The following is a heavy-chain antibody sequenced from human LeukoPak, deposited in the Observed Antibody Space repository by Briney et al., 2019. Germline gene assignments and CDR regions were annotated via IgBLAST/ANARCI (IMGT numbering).Heavy chain of an antibody. CDR1: GFSVSGYW. Sequence: GGSLRLSCAVSGFSVSGYWMTWVRQAPGKGPEWVASINKDGSEQYYVDSVKGRFTISRDNAKNSLSLQVSSLRAEDTAVYYCTRGGATSSWYWLFWGQGTLVTVSS. CDR2: INKDGSEQ. V-gene: IGHV3-7*01. J-gene: IGHJ4*02. CDR3: TRGGATSSWYWLF. D-gene: IGHD6-13*01.